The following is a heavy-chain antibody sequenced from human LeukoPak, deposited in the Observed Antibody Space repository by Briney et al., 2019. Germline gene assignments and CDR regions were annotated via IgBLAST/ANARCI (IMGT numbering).Heavy chain of an antibody. D-gene: IGHD6-19*01. CDR1: GYTFTSYG. V-gene: IGHV1-69*13. CDR2: IIPIFGTA. J-gene: IGHJ4*02. CDR3: GVLGAYSSNI. Sequence: GASVKVSCKASGYTFTSYGISWVRQAPGRGLEWMGGIIPIFGTANYAQKFQGRVTITADESTSTAYMELSSLRSEDTAVYYCGVLGAYSSNIWGQGTLVTVSS.